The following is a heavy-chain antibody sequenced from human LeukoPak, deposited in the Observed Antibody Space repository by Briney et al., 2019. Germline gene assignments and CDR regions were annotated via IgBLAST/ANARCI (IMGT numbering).Heavy chain of an antibody. CDR1: GFTFNRFG. D-gene: IGHD2-21*02. Sequence: SGGSLRLSCATSGFTFNRFGMHWVRQAPSKGLECVAVIWYDGSNKDYADSVKGRFTISRDNSKNTLYLQMSGLRAEDTAVYYCATSAHIEVGTAPPPDYWGQGTLVTVTS. CDR2: IWYDGSNK. J-gene: IGHJ4*02. V-gene: IGHV3-33*01. CDR3: ATSAHIEVGTAPPPDY.